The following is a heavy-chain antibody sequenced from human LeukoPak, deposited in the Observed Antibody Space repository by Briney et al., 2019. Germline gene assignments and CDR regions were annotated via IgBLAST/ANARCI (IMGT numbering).Heavy chain of an antibody. CDR2: IYYSGST. CDR3: ARDKDAFDI. J-gene: IGHJ3*02. CDR1: GGSVSSGSYY. Sequence: SETLSLTCTVSGGSVSSGSYYWNWFRQPPGKGLEWIGYIYYSGSTNYNLSLKSRVTISVDTSKNQFSLKLSSVTAADTAVYYCARDKDAFDIWGQGTMVTVSS. V-gene: IGHV4-61*01.